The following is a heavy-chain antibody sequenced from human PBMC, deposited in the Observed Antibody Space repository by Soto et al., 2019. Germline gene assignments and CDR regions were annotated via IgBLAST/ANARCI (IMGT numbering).Heavy chain of an antibody. Sequence: SVKVSCKASGGTFSSYAISWVRQAPGQGLEWMGGIIPIFGTANYAQKFQGRVTITADESTSTAYMELSSLRSEDTAVYYCARGSWVMITFGGVIAPSFDYWGQGTLVTVSS. CDR2: IIPIFGTA. CDR3: ARGSWVMITFGGVIAPSFDY. V-gene: IGHV1-69*13. D-gene: IGHD3-16*02. CDR1: GGTFSSYA. J-gene: IGHJ4*02.